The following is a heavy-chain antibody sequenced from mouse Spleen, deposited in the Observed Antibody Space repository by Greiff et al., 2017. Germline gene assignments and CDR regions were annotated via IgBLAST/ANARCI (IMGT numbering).Heavy chain of an antibody. D-gene: IGHD2-2*01. CDR2: IDPEDGDT. CDR1: GFNITDYY. CDR3: ASWLTVAMDY. Sequence: EVQVVESGAELVKPGASVKLFCTASGFNITDYYMHWVKPRTEQGLAWIGRIDPEDGDTKYAQKFQCKATITAETSSNTAYLQLSSLTAEDTAVYYCASWLTVAMDYWGQGTSVTVAS. V-gene: IGHV14-2*01. J-gene: IGHJ4*01.